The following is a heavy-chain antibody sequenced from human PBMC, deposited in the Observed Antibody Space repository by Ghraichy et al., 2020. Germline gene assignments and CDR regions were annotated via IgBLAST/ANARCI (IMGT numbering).Heavy chain of an antibody. Sequence: GESLNISCAASGFTFSNYWMSWVRQAPGKGLEWVANLNEDVREKYYVDSVKGRFTISRDNAKNSVYLQMNSLRAEDTAVYYCARDQRIAVAVRDYWGQGTLVTVSS. D-gene: IGHD6-19*01. CDR1: GFTFSNYW. CDR2: LNEDVREK. J-gene: IGHJ4*02. V-gene: IGHV3-7*01. CDR3: ARDQRIAVAVRDY.